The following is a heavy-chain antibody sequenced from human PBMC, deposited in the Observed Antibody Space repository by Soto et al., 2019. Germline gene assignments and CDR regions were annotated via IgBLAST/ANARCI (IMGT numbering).Heavy chain of an antibody. CDR3: ASGSYGDYSD. D-gene: IGHD4-17*01. CDR1: GFTFSSST. V-gene: IGHV3-21*01. CDR2: ISSDSVWI. Sequence: GGSLRLSCAASGFTFSSSTMNWVRQAPGKGLEWVSSISSDSVWIYYSASVKGRFTISRDNAKNSLFLQMSSLRAEDTAVYYCASGSYGDYSDWGQGTLVTVSS. J-gene: IGHJ4*02.